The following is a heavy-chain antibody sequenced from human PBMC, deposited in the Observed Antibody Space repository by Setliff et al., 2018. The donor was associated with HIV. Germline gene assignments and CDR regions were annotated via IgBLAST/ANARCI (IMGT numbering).Heavy chain of an antibody. CDR3: AKFFGGYGDYMGFDY. V-gene: IGHV3-23*01. Sequence: GGSLRLSCAASGFIFSSYAMSWVRLAPGKGLEWVSAISGSGANTYYADSVKGRFTISRDNSKNTLYLQMNSLRAEGTAVYYCAKFFGGYGDYMGFDYWGQGTLVTVLL. J-gene: IGHJ4*02. D-gene: IGHD4-17*01. CDR1: GFIFSSYA. CDR2: ISGSGANT.